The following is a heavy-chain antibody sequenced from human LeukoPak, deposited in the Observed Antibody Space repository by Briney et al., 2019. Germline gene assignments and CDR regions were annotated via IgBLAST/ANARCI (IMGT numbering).Heavy chain of an antibody. CDR1: GFTFSTYT. CDR3: ASLLGYCSSTSCYEGDWFDP. V-gene: IGHV3-21*01. D-gene: IGHD2-2*01. Sequence: PGGSLRLSCAASGFTFSTYTMNWVRQAPGKGLEWVSSISSNIDYKYYTDSVKGRFTISRDNAKNSLYLQMNSLRAEDTAVYYCASLLGYCSSTSCYEGDWFDPWGQGTLVTVSS. J-gene: IGHJ5*02. CDR2: ISSNIDYK.